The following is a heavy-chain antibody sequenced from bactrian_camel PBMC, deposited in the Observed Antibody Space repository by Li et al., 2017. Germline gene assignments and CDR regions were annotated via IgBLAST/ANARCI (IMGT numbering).Heavy chain of an antibody. V-gene: IGHV3S40*01. CDR2: INTDGDTT. D-gene: IGHD6*01. CDR1: GFTGSSYY. CDR3: ATGGGSSWYDGEYRH. J-gene: IGHJ4*01. Sequence: VQLVESGGGSVQAGGSLRLSCAASGFTGSSYYMSWVRQAPGKGLEWVSTINTDGDTTNYSDSVKGRFTISRDNAKSMVYLQMNSLKEEDTGVYYCATGGGSSWYDGEYRHWGHGTQVTVS.